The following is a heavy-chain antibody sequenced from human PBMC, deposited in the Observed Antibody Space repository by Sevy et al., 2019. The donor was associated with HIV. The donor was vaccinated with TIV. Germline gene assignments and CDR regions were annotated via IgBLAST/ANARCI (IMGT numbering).Heavy chain of an antibody. Sequence: GGSLRLSCAASGFTLSDYYMSWIRQAPGKGLEWLSYISGSDNTIYYADSGKGRFTISRDNARNPLYLQMNSLRAEDTAVYYCARDHVKDGDLGDYYYYAMDVWGQGTSVTVSS. D-gene: IGHD4-17*01. CDR3: ARDHVKDGDLGDYYYYAMDV. J-gene: IGHJ6*02. V-gene: IGHV3-11*01. CDR2: ISGSDNTI. CDR1: GFTLSDYY.